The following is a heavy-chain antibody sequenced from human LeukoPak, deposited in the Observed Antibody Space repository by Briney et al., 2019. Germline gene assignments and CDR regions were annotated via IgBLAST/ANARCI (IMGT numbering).Heavy chain of an antibody. CDR3: ARVRARSYCSSNSCYGY. J-gene: IGHJ4*02. D-gene: IGHD2-2*01. CDR2: INWNGGST. Sequence: GGSLRLSCAASGFTFDDYGMSWVRQAPGKGLEWVSGINWNGGSTGYADSVKGRFIISRDNAKNSLCLQMNSLRAEDTAVYYCARVRARSYCSSNSCYGYWGQGTLVTVSS. CDR1: GFTFDDYG. V-gene: IGHV3-20*04.